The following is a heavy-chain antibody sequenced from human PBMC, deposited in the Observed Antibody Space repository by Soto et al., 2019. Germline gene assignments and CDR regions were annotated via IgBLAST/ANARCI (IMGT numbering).Heavy chain of an antibody. CDR1: GGSISSSSYY. J-gene: IGHJ6*02. Sequence: PSETLSLTCTVSGGSISSSSYYWGWIRQPPGKGLEWIGSIYHSGSTNYNPSLKSRVTISVDTSKNQFSLKLSSVTAADTAVYYCARPYYGMDVWGQGTTVTVSS. CDR2: IYHSGST. CDR3: ARPYYGMDV. V-gene: IGHV4-39*07.